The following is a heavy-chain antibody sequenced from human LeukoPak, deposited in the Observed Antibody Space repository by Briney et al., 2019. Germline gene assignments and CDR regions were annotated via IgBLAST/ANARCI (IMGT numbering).Heavy chain of an antibody. CDR1: GGSFSSHY. CDR3: ARDPTTVTKGLDI. J-gene: IGHJ3*02. D-gene: IGHD4-17*01. CDR2: ISYIGST. V-gene: IGHV4-59*11. Sequence: SETLPLTCTVSGGSFSSHYWSWIRQPPGKGPEWIGYISYIGSTNYNPSLKSRVTISVDTSKNQFSLKLSSVTAADTAVYYCARDPTTVTKGLDIWGQGTMVTVSS.